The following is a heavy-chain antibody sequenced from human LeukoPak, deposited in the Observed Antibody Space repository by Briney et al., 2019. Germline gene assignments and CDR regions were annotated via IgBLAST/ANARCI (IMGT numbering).Heavy chain of an antibody. J-gene: IGHJ4*02. CDR3: VREDTPATANY. CDR1: GFNFSNQA. CDR2: ISGGGDIT. Sequence: GGSLRLSYAASGFNFSNQAMSWVRQTAGKGLEWVSAISGGGDITYYADSVKGRFTISRDNSKDTLFLQMHSLRPGDTAVYYCVREDTPATANYWGQGTLVTISS. D-gene: IGHD2-21*02. V-gene: IGHV3-23*01.